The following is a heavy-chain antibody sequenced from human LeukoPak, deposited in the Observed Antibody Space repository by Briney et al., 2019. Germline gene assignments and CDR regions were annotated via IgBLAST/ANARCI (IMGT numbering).Heavy chain of an antibody. CDR2: IYHSGST. Sequence: PSETLSLTCAVSGYSISSSYYWGWIRPPPEKGLEWIGSIYHSGSTYYNPSFKSRVTRSVDTSRNQFSLKLKSVTAADTAVYYWARGVTSISRGSDGYWGQGTLVSVSS. J-gene: IGHJ4*02. D-gene: IGHD2-21*02. CDR1: GYSISSSYY. V-gene: IGHV4-38-2*01. CDR3: ARGVTSISRGSDGY.